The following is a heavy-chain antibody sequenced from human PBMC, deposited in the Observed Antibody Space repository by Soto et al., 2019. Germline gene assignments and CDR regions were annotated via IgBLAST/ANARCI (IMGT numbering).Heavy chain of an antibody. D-gene: IGHD3-22*01. CDR2: IIPIFGTA. Sequence: SVKVSCKXSGGTFSSYAISWVRPAPGQGLEWMGGIIPIFGTANYAQKFQGRVTITADKSTSTAYMELSSLRSEDTAVYYCARVLGYYDSSGYYEYFDYWGQGTLVTVSS. V-gene: IGHV1-69*06. CDR3: ARVLGYYDSSGYYEYFDY. CDR1: GGTFSSYA. J-gene: IGHJ4*02.